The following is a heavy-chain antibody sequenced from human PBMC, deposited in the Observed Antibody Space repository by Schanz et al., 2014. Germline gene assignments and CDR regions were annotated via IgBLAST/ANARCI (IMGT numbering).Heavy chain of an antibody. J-gene: IGHJ4*02. CDR1: GFTFSSYA. CDR2: ISGSGGST. Sequence: EVQLVESGGGLIQPGGSLRLSCLASGFTFSSYAMTWVRQAPGKGLEWVSAISGSGGSTYYADSVKGRFTISRDNSKNTLYLQMNSLRAEDTAVYYCAKYRGYYRVSGSYRELAYWGQGTLVTVSS. CDR3: AKYRGYYRVSGSYRELAY. V-gene: IGHV3-23*04. D-gene: IGHD3-10*01.